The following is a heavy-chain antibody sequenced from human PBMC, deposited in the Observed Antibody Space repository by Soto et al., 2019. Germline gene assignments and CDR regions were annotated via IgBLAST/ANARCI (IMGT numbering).Heavy chain of an antibody. D-gene: IGHD1-26*01. CDR1: GYTFTSYA. J-gene: IGHJ4*02. CDR2: INAGNGNT. Sequence: ASVKVSCKASGYTFTSYAMHWVRQAPGQRLEWMGWINAGNGNTKYSQKFQGRVTITRDTSASTAYMELSSLRSEDTAVYYCARDTIVGAPLGYFDYWGQGTLVTVSS. V-gene: IGHV1-3*01. CDR3: ARDTIVGAPLGYFDY.